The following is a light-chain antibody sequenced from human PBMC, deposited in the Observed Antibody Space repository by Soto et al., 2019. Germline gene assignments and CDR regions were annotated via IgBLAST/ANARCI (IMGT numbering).Light chain of an antibody. CDR3: LQDYDYPRT. Sequence: AIQMTQSPSSLSASVGDRVTITCRASQGIRNDLGWYQQKPGKAPKLLIYAASSLQSGVPLRFGASGSGTDFTLTISSLQPEDFATYYCLQDYDYPRTFGQGTKVEIK. CDR1: QGIRND. CDR2: AAS. V-gene: IGKV1-6*01. J-gene: IGKJ1*01.